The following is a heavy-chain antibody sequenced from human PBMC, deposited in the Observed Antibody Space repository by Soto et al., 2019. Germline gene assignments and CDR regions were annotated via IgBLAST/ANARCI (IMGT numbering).Heavy chain of an antibody. D-gene: IGHD2-2*01. CDR3: ARDSRPLGYCSSTSCLHYYFDY. CDR2: IIPIFGTA. J-gene: IGHJ4*02. V-gene: IGHV1-69*06. CDR1: GGTFSSYA. Sequence: AASVKVSCKASGGTFSSYAISWVRQAPGQGLEWMGGIIPIFGTANYAQKFQGRVTITADKSTSTAYMELSSLRSEDTAVYYCARDSRPLGYCSSTSCLHYYFDYWGQGTLVTVSS.